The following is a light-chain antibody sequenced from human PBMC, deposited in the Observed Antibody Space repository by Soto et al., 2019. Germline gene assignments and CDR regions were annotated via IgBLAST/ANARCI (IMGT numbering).Light chain of an antibody. CDR2: DTS. CDR3: QQYYSTPWS. J-gene: IGKJ1*01. Sequence: EIMMSQSQAALSVPQGESVTRSCRASQSVNRQVLWYQHRPGQAPRLLIYDTSARAAGIPARFSGSGSATEFTLTISSLQAEDVAVYYCQQYYSTPWSSGQGTKV. V-gene: IGKV3-15*01. CDR1: QSVNRQ.